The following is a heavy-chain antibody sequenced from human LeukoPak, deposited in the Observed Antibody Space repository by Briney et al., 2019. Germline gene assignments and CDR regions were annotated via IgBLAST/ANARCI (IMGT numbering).Heavy chain of an antibody. CDR2: IYYSGST. D-gene: IGHD4-17*01. V-gene: IGHV4-39*07. Sequence: SETLSLTCTVSGGSISSSSYYWGWIRQPPGKGLEWIGSIYYSGSTYYNPSLKSRVTISVDTSKNQFSLKLSSVTAADTAVYYCARTDDYGDYVRVFDYWGQGTLVTVSS. CDR3: ARTDDYGDYVRVFDY. J-gene: IGHJ4*02. CDR1: GGSISSSSYY.